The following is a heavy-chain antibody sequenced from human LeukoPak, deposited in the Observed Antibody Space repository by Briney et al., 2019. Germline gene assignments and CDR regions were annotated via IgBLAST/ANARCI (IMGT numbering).Heavy chain of an antibody. Sequence: GGSLRLSCAASGFNFDDYGMGWLRQAPGKGLAWVSAITWNGGRTYYAGSVEGRFTISRDSAKTSLYLQMNSLRAEDTALYYCARDFERGYDLRYFFDYWGQGALVTVSS. CDR3: ARDFERGYDLRYFFDY. CDR1: GFNFDDYG. J-gene: IGHJ4*02. CDR2: ITWNGGRT. D-gene: IGHD5-12*01. V-gene: IGHV3-20*04.